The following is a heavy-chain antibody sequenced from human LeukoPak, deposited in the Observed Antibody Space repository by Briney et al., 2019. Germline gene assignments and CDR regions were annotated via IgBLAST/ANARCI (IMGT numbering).Heavy chain of an antibody. CDR3: ARNCGSGNY. J-gene: IGHJ4*02. CDR2: ISSSSGYI. Sequence: PGGSLRLSCAASGFTFSSYSMNWVRQAPGKGLEWVSSISSSSGYIYYADSVKGRFTISRDNAKNSLYLQMNSLRAEDTAVYYCARNCGSGNYWGQGTLVTVSS. V-gene: IGHV3-21*01. CDR1: GFTFSSYS. D-gene: IGHD3-10*01.